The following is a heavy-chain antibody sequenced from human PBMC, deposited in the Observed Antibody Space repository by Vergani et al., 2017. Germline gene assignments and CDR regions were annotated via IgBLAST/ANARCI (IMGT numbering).Heavy chain of an antibody. D-gene: IGHD6-13*01. CDR1: GVFITTYY. Sequence: QVRLQEPGPGLVKPSETLSLICTVSGVFITTYYWSWVRQPPGKGLEWLGYIYYSGSTTYNPSLKSRLTISVDTSKNQFSLRLSSVTAADTALYYCAGDSSSWQRADYWGQGTLVTVSS. J-gene: IGHJ4*02. CDR2: IYYSGST. V-gene: IGHV4-59*01. CDR3: AGDSSSWQRADY.